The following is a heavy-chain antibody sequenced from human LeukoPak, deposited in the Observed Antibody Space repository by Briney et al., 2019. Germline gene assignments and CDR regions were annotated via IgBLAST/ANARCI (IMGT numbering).Heavy chain of an antibody. CDR3: ARVSSGWPTYNWFDP. D-gene: IGHD6-25*01. Sequence: SETLSLTCTVSGYSISSGYYWGWIRQPPGKGLEWIGSIYHSGSTYYNPSLKSRVTISVDTSKNQFSLKLSSVTAADTAVYYCARVSSGWPTYNWFDPWGQGTLVTVSS. J-gene: IGHJ5*02. CDR2: IYHSGST. V-gene: IGHV4-38-2*02. CDR1: GYSISSGYY.